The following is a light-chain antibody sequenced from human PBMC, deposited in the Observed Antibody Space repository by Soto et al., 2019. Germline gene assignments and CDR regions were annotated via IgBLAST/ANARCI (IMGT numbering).Light chain of an antibody. J-gene: IGKJ2*01. Sequence: EIVLTQSPGTLSLSPGERATLSCRASQSVSSSNLAWYQHKPGQPPRLLIYGASSRATGTPDRFSGSGSGTDFTLTISRLEPEDFAVYYCQRYGNSPWYTFGQGTKLEIK. CDR1: QSVSSSN. V-gene: IGKV3-20*01. CDR3: QRYGNSPWYT. CDR2: GAS.